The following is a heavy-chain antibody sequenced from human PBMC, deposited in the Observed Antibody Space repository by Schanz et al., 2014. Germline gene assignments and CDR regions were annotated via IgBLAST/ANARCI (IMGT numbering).Heavy chain of an antibody. D-gene: IGHD4-17*01. J-gene: IGHJ3*01. Sequence: EVQLVESGGGLVQPWGSLRLSCAASGFTFSTYWMSWVRQAPGKGLEWVANIKHDGGEKYYVDSLKGRFTISRDNANNTLDLQMKSLRPEDTALYYCVKDTNGGDSGNYHAFDVWGQGTRVTVSS. V-gene: IGHV3-7*03. CDR3: VKDTNGGDSGNYHAFDV. CDR1: GFTFSTYW. CDR2: IKHDGGEK.